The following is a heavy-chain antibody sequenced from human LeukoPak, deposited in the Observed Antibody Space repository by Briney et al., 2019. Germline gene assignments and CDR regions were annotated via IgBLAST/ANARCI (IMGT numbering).Heavy chain of an antibody. CDR3: ARGDIVVVPGGFDY. D-gene: IGHD2-2*01. Sequence: ASVKVSCKASGGTFSSYAISWMRQAPGQGLEWMGGIIPIFGTANYAQKFQGRVTITADESTSTAYMELSSLRSEDTAVYYCARGDIVVVPGGFDYWGQGTLVTVSS. CDR1: GGTFSSYA. J-gene: IGHJ4*02. CDR2: IIPIFGTA. V-gene: IGHV1-69*13.